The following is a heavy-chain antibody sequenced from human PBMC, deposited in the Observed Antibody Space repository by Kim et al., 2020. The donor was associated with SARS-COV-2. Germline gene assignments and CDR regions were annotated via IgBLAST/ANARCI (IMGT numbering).Heavy chain of an antibody. J-gene: IGHJ2*01. CDR1: GFTFSSYA. Sequence: GGSLRLSCAASGFTFSSYAMHWVRQAPGKGLEWVAVISYDGSNKYYADSVKGRFTISRDNSKNTLYLQMNSLRAEDTAVYYCARGLFSRNCGGDCSVWY. D-gene: IGHD2-21*01. CDR2: ISYDGSNK. V-gene: IGHV3-30-3*01. CDR3: ARGLFSRNCGGDCSVWY.